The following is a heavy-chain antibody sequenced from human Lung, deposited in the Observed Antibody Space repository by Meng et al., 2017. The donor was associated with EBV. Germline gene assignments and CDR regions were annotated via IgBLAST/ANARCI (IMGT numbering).Heavy chain of an antibody. CDR1: GGSFIGYN. V-gene: IGHV4-34*01. CDR2: INHSGST. D-gene: IGHD6-13*01. Sequence: VQQQQWVGGLLKPSETLSLPCAVYGGSFIGYNWSWFRQPPGKGLEWTGEINHSGSTNYNPSLKSRVTISVDTSKNQFSLKLSSVTAADTAVYYCARGGWSSSWGNWGQGTLVTVSS. CDR3: ARGGWSSSWGN. J-gene: IGHJ4*02.